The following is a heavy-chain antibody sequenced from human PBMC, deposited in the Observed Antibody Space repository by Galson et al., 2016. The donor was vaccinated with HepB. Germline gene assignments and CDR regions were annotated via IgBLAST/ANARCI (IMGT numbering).Heavy chain of an antibody. CDR1: GFTFSSYG. J-gene: IGHJ3*02. CDR2: ISYDGTNK. D-gene: IGHD5-24*01. V-gene: IGHV3-30*18. Sequence: SLRLSCAASGFTFSSYGIHWVRQAPGKGLEWVAVISYDGTNKYYADSVKGRFTISRDNSKNTLYLQMNSLRAEDTAMYYCAKGLLKVATIRDAFDIWGQGTMVTVSS. CDR3: AKGLLKVATIRDAFDI.